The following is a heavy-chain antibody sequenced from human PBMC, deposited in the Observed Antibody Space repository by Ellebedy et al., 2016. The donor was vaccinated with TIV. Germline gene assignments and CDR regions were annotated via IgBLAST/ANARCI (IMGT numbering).Heavy chain of an antibody. CDR1: GYTFTGYY. CDR3: ARDDPGRYCTNGVCYTGYYYYGMDV. D-gene: IGHD2-8*01. CDR2: ISAYNGNT. J-gene: IGHJ6*02. Sequence: ASVKVSXXASGYTFTGYYMHWVRQAPGQGLEWMGWISAYNGNTNYAQKLQGRVTMTTDTSTSTAYMELRSLRSDDTAVYYCARDDPGRYCTNGVCYTGYYYYGMDVWGQGTTVTVSS. V-gene: IGHV1-18*04.